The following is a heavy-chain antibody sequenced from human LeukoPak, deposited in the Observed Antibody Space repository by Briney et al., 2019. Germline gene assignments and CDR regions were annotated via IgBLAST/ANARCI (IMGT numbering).Heavy chain of an antibody. V-gene: IGHV1-3*01. Sequence: ASVKVSCKASGFSFSQHAMNWVRQATGQRLEWMGWINAGNGKTKYSQKLQDRVTITRDTSASTTYMELNSLRSEDTAIYYCARGIWSSHNKEYFFDYWGQGTLVTVSS. CDR2: INAGNGKT. D-gene: IGHD2-21*01. CDR3: ARGIWSSHNKEYFFDY. CDR1: GFSFSQHA. J-gene: IGHJ4*02.